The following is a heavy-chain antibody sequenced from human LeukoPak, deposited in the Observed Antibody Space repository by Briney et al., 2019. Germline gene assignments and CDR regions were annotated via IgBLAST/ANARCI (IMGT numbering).Heavy chain of an antibody. CDR3: ARTFCSGGNCFHFAY. CDR2: VFSDGAT. CDR1: GASINSYY. V-gene: IGHV4-4*07. J-gene: IGHJ4*02. D-gene: IGHD2-15*01. Sequence: PSETLSLTCTVSGASINSYYFTWIRQPAGQGLEWIGRVFSDGATDYNPSLQSRVTMSLDTSKNQVSLKLSSVAAADTAVYYCARTFCSGGNCFHFAYWGQGTLVTVSS.